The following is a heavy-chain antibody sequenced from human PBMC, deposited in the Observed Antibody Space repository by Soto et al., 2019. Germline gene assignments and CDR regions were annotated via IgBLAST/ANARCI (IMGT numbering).Heavy chain of an antibody. D-gene: IGHD2-15*01. Sequence: GGSPRLSCAASGFTFSSYAMSWFRQAPGKGLEWVSDISGSGGTTYYADSVKGRFTVSRDNSKNTLYLQMNSLRAEDTAVYYCAKDLSISWHTTSSVSDYWDQGILVTVS. CDR2: ISGSGGTT. J-gene: IGHJ4*02. V-gene: IGHV3-23*01. CDR1: GFTFSSYA. CDR3: AKDLSISWHTTSSVSDY.